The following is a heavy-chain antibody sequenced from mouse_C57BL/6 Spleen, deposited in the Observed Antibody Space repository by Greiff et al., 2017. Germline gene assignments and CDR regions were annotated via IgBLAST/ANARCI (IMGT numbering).Heavy chain of an antibody. CDR1: GFNIKDYY. J-gene: IGHJ4*01. V-gene: IGHV14-2*01. Sequence: VQLKESGAELVKPGASVKLSCTASGFNIKDYYMHWVKQRTEQGLEWIGRIDPEDGETKYAPKFQGKATITVDTSSNTAYLQLSSLTSEDTAVYYCATGSSDGAMDYWGQGTSVTVSS. CDR3: ATGSSDGAMDY. CDR2: IDPEDGET. D-gene: IGHD1-1*01.